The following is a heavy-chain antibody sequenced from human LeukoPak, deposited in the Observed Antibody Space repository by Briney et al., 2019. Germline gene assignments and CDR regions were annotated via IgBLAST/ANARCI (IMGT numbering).Heavy chain of an antibody. CDR3: ARARVAGLMEDYFDY. J-gene: IGHJ4*02. CDR2: INPNSGGT. CDR1: GYTFTGDY. V-gene: IGHV1-2*02. Sequence: ASVKVSCKASGYTFTGDYMHWVRQAPGQGLEWRGWINPNSGGTNYAQKFQGRVTMTRDTSISTAYMELSRLRSDDTAVYYCARARVAGLMEDYFDYWGQGTLVTVSS. D-gene: IGHD6-19*01.